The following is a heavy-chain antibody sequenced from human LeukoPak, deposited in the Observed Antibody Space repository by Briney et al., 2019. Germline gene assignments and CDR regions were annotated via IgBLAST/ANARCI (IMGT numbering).Heavy chain of an antibody. J-gene: IGHJ6*03. V-gene: IGHV3-23*01. CDR1: GFTFSSYA. CDR3: ARGPRTGDPYYYYMDV. Sequence: GGSLRLSCAASGFTFSSYAMSWVRQAPGKGLEWVSAISGSGGSTYYADSVKGRFTISRDNSKNTLYLQMNSLRAEDTAVYYCARGPRTGDPYYYYMDVWGKGTTVTVSS. CDR2: ISGSGGST. D-gene: IGHD7-27*01.